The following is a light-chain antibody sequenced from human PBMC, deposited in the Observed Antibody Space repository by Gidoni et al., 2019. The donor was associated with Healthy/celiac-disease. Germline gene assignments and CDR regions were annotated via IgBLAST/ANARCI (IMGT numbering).Light chain of an antibody. V-gene: IGKV1-33*01. CDR1: QDISNY. J-gene: IGKJ5*01. CDR2: DAS. CDR3: QQYDNLPRVT. Sequence: DIQMTQSPSSLSASVGDRVTITCQASQDISNYLNWYQQKPGKAHKLLIYDASNLETGVPSMFSGRGSGTDFTFTISSLQPEDIATYYCQQYDNLPRVTFGQGTRLEIK.